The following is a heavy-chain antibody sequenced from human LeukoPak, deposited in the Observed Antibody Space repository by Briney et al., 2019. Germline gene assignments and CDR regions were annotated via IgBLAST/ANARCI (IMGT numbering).Heavy chain of an antibody. CDR1: GFTFTSYY. V-gene: IGHV1-2*02. D-gene: IGHD1-26*01. J-gene: IGHJ3*02. Sequence: ASVRVSCKVFGFTFTSYYFHWVRQAPGQGLEYMGWIDPHSGGTNYAPKFRGKVTMTSDTSTDTAYLEVDSLTSDDTAVYYCARVYRQYDGFDIWGHGTLVIVS. CDR3: ARVYRQYDGFDI. CDR2: IDPHSGGT.